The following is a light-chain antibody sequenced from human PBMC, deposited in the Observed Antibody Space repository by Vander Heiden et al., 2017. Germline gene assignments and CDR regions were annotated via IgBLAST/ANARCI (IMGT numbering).Light chain of an antibody. V-gene: IGLV2-23*02. CDR1: SRDVGSYSL. J-gene: IGLJ3*02. Sequence: QSALTQPASMSGSPGQSITISCPGTSRDVGSYSLVSWYQQHPGKAPEVMIYEVNKRPSGVSNRFSGSKSGNTASLTISGLQAEDEADYYCCSFAGSSTYWVFGGGTKLTVL. CDR3: CSFAGSSTYWV. CDR2: EVN.